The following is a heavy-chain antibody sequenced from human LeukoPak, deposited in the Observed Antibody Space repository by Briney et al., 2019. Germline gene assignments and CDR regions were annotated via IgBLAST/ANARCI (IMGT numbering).Heavy chain of an antibody. CDR1: EYTFTDYY. Sequence: ASVKVSCKASEYTFTDYYMHWVRQAPGQGLEWMGWINPNSGGTKYAQKFQGRVTMTRDPSISTAYMELSRLRFDDTAVYYCARDAWLVGATNLYYFDHWGQGTPVTVSS. J-gene: IGHJ4*02. CDR3: ARDAWLVGATNLYYFDH. V-gene: IGHV1-2*02. D-gene: IGHD1-26*01. CDR2: INPNSGGT.